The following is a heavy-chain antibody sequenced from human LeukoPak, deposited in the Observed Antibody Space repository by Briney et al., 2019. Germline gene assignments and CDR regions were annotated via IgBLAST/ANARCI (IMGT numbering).Heavy chain of an antibody. Sequence: SETLSLTCTVSGGSISSYYWSWIRQPPGKGLEWIGYIYYSGSTNYNPSLKSRVTISVDTSKNQFSLKLSSVTAADTAVYYCARDSLAGNVEYWGQGTLVTVSS. CDR3: ARDSLAGNVEY. D-gene: IGHD1-14*01. CDR1: GGSISSYY. V-gene: IGHV4-59*01. CDR2: IYYSGST. J-gene: IGHJ4*02.